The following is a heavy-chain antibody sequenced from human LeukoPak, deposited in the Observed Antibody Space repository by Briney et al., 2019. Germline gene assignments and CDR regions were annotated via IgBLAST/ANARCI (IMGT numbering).Heavy chain of an antibody. CDR1: GFTFGSYG. Sequence: GGSLRLSRAASGFTFGSYGMHWVRQAPGKGLEWVAVISYDGSNKYYADSVKGRFTISRDNSKNTLYLQMNSLRAEDTAVYYCAKSWSAIAAAGIGWFDPWGQGTLVTVSS. J-gene: IGHJ5*02. D-gene: IGHD6-13*01. CDR3: AKSWSAIAAAGIGWFDP. CDR2: ISYDGSNK. V-gene: IGHV3-30*18.